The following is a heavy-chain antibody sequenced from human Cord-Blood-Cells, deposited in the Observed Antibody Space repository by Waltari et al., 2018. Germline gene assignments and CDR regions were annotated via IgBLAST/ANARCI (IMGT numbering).Heavy chain of an antibody. V-gene: IGHV1-3*01. D-gene: IGHD1-26*01. J-gene: IGHJ4*02. Sequence: QVQLVQSGAEVKKPGASVKVSCKASGYTFTSYAMHWVRQAPGQRLEWMGWINAGNGNTKYSQKFQGRVTITRDTSASTAYMGLSSLRSEDTAVYYCAREWGEGFDYWGQGTLVTVSS. CDR1: GYTFTSYA. CDR3: AREWGEGFDY. CDR2: INAGNGNT.